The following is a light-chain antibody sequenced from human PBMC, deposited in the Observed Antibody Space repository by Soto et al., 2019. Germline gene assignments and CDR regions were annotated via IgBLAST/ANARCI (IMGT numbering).Light chain of an antibody. CDR1: SSDVGGHDF. CDR3: SSYAASNNFEVV. J-gene: IGLJ2*01. Sequence: QSALTQPPSASGSPGQSVTISCTGTSSDVGGHDFVSWYQHHPGKAPKLIIYEVTKRPSGVPDRFSGSKSGSTASLTVSGLQAEDEADYPCSSYAASNNFEVVFGGGTKVTVL. CDR2: EVT. V-gene: IGLV2-8*01.